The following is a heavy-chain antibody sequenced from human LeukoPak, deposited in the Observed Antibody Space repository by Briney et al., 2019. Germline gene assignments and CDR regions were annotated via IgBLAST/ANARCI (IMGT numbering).Heavy chain of an antibody. D-gene: IGHD3-10*01. CDR1: GFTFSTYS. CDR2: ISSSSSYI. V-gene: IGHV3-21*01. Sequence: PGGSLRLSCAASGFTFSTYSMHWVRQAPGKGLEWVSSISSSSSYIYYADSVKGRFTISRDNAKNSLYLQMNSLRAEDTAVYYCARHRGSGSYFYYMDVWGKGTTVTISS. CDR3: ARHRGSGSYFYYMDV. J-gene: IGHJ6*03.